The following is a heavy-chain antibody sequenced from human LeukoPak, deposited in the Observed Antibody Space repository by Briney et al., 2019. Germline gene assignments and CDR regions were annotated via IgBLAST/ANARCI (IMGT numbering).Heavy chain of an antibody. J-gene: IGHJ6*03. D-gene: IGHD6-6*01. V-gene: IGHV4-59*11. CDR1: GGSISSHY. CDR2: IYYSGST. Sequence: SETLSFTCTVSGGSISSHYWSWIRQPPGKGLEWIGYIYYSGSTNYNPSLKSRVTISVDTSKNQFSLKLSSVTAADTAVYYCARIRGIAARLNYYYYMDVWGKGTTVTVSS. CDR3: ARIRGIAARLNYYYYMDV.